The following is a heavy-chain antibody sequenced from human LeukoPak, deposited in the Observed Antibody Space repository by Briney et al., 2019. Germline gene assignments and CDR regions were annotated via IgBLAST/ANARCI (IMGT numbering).Heavy chain of an antibody. D-gene: IGHD3-16*01. J-gene: IGHJ4*02. Sequence: SQTLSLTCTVSGGSISSGSYYWSWIRQPAGKGLEWIGRIYTSGSTNYNPSLKSRVTISVDTSKNQFSLKLSSVTAADTAVYFCARSLDTFDDYWGRGTLVTVSS. CDR1: GGSISSGSYY. V-gene: IGHV4-61*02. CDR2: IYTSGST. CDR3: ARSLDTFDDY.